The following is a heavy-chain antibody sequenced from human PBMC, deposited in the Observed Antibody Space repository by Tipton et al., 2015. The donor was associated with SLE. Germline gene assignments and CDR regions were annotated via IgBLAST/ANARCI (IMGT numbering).Heavy chain of an antibody. CDR2: IYYSGST. J-gene: IGHJ5*02. CDR1: GGPISSGSYY. Sequence: TLSLTCTVSGGPISSGSYYWGWIRQPPGKGLEWIGSIYYSGSTYYNPSLKSRVTISVDTSKNQFSLKLSSVTAADTAVYYCASDLVGAGWFDPWGQGTLVTVSS. D-gene: IGHD1-26*01. CDR3: ASDLVGAGWFDP. V-gene: IGHV4-39*01.